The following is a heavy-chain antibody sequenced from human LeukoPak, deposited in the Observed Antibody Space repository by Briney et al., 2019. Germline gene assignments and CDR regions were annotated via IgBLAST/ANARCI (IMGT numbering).Heavy chain of an antibody. J-gene: IGHJ3*02. Sequence: GGSLRLSCAASGFTFSDYPIHWVRQAPGKGLEWVANIKQDGSEKYYVDSVKGRFTISRDNAKNSLYLQMNNLRAEDTAVYYCARESDILTGYFTFDIWGQGTMVTVSS. CDR2: IKQDGSEK. V-gene: IGHV3-7*01. CDR3: ARESDILTGYFTFDI. CDR1: GFTFSDYP. D-gene: IGHD3-9*01.